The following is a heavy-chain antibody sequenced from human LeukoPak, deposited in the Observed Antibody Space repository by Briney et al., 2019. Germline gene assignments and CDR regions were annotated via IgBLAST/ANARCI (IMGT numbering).Heavy chain of an antibody. CDR2: IYYSGST. J-gene: IGHJ5*02. CDR3: ARERGINWLDP. Sequence: SETLSLTCTVSGGSISSYYWSWIRQPPGKGLEWIGYIYYSGSTNYNPSLKSRVTISVDTSKNQFSLKLSSVTAADTAVYYCARERGINWLDPWGQGTLVTVSS. CDR1: GGSISSYY. V-gene: IGHV4-59*01.